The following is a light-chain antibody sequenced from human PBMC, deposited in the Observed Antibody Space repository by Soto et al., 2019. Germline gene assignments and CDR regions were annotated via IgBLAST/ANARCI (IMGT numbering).Light chain of an antibody. Sequence: QSALTQPASVSGSPGQSITISCTGTSRDVGSYNLVSWHQQHPGKAPKLMIYEVSKRPSGVSNRFSGSKSGNTASLTISGLQAEDEADYYCCSYADSSHVIFGGGTQLTVL. CDR3: CSYADSSHVI. CDR1: SRDVGSYNL. V-gene: IGLV2-23*02. CDR2: EVS. J-gene: IGLJ2*01.